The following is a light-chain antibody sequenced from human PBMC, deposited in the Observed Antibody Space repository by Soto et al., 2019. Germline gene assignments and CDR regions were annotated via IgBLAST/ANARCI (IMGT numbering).Light chain of an antibody. CDR2: LGS. CDR3: MQGLETPN. V-gene: IGKV2-28*01. J-gene: IGKJ3*01. Sequence: DIVMTQSPLSLPVTPGEPASISCRSSQSLLHSNGYNYLDWYLQKPGQSPQLLIYLGSNRASGVTDRFSGSGSGTDFTLRISRVEADDVGVYYCMQGLETPNFGPGTKVDIK. CDR1: QSLLHSNGYNY.